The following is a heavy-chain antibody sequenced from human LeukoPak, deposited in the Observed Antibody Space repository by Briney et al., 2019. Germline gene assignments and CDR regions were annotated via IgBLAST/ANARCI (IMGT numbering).Heavy chain of an antibody. CDR3: ARAEYDRSGSIYYYYGMDI. V-gene: IGHV3-30-3*01. J-gene: IGHJ6*02. CDR2: ISYDGSNK. Sequence: GGSLRLSCAASGFTFSSYSMHWVRQAPGKGLEWVAVISYDGSNKYNADSVKGRFTISRDNSKNTLYLQMNSLRREGTAEYYCARAEYDRSGSIYYYYGMDIWGQGTTVTVSS. CDR1: GFTFSSYS. D-gene: IGHD3-22*01.